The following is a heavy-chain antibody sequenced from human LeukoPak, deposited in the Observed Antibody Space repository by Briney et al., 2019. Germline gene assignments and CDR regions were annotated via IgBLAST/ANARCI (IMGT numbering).Heavy chain of an antibody. Sequence: GGSLRLSCAASGFTFSSYAMHWVRRAPGKGLEYVSAISSNGGSTYYANSVKGRFTISRDNSKNTLYLQMGSLRAEDMAVYYCARDPMPRRSLFSEYYFDYWGQGTLVTVSS. V-gene: IGHV3-64*01. CDR3: ARDPMPRRSLFSEYYFDY. J-gene: IGHJ4*02. D-gene: IGHD2-2*01. CDR2: ISSNGGST. CDR1: GFTFSSYA.